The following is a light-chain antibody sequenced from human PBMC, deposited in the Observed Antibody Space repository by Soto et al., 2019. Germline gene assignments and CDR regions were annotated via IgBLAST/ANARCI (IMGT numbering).Light chain of an antibody. CDR2: EVS. J-gene: IGLJ2*01. CDR1: SSDVGAYDY. CDR3: TSYTSSGTVV. V-gene: IGLV2-14*01. Sequence: QSALTQPASVSGSPGQSITISCTGTSSDVGAYDYVSWYQHHPGKAPKLMIYEVSNRPSGVSNRFSGSKSGNTASLTISGLQAEDETDYYCTSYTSSGTVVFGGGTKLTVL.